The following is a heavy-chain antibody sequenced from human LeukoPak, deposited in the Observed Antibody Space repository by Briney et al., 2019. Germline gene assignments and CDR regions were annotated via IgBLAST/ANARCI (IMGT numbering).Heavy chain of an antibody. J-gene: IGHJ6*03. CDR1: GYTFTGYY. D-gene: IGHD4-17*01. CDR3: ARDDVTTVNTPPGDYYYYYMDV. Sequence: ASVKVSCKASGYTFTGYYMHWVRQAPGQGLEWMGWINPNSGSTNYAQKFQGRVTMTRDTSISTAYMDLSRLRSDDTAVYYCARDDVTTVNTPPGDYYYYYMDVWGKGTTVTVSS. V-gene: IGHV1-2*02. CDR2: INPNSGST.